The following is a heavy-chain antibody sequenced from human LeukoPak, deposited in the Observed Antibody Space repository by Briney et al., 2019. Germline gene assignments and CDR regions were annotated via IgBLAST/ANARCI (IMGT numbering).Heavy chain of an antibody. CDR1: GYTFTNYG. V-gene: IGHV1-2*02. Sequence: ASVKVSCKASGYTFTNYGINWVRQAPGQGLEWMGWINPNGGGTNYAQKFQGRVTMTRDTSISTAYMELSSLRSDDTALYYCAGGITGGDYWGQGTLVTVSS. J-gene: IGHJ4*02. CDR2: INPNGGGT. CDR3: AGGITGGDY. D-gene: IGHD1-14*01.